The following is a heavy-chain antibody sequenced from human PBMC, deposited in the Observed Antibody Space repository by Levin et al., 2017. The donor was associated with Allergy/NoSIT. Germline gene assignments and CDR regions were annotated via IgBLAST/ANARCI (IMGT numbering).Heavy chain of an antibody. CDR3: ARFHSQDAFDI. CDR2: IYYSGST. J-gene: IGHJ3*02. D-gene: IGHD3-16*01. CDR1: GGSISSGDYY. Sequence: SETLSLTCTVSGGSISSGDYYWSWIRQPPGKGLEWIGYIYYSGSTYYNPSLKSRVTISVDTSKNQFSLKLSSVTAADTAVYYCARFHSQDAFDIWGQGTMVTVSS. V-gene: IGHV4-30-4*01.